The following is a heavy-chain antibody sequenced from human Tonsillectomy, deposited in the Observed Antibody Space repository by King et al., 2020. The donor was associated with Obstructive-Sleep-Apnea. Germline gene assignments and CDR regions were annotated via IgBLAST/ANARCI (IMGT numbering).Heavy chain of an antibody. CDR2: ISAYNGNT. Sequence: QLVQSGAEVKKPGASVKVSCKASGYTFTSYGISWVRPAPGQGLEWMGWISAYNGNTYYAQNLQDRVTMTTDTSTSTAYMELRSLRSDDMAVYYCARDPPPYSRDYFGMDVWGQGTTVTVSS. CDR3: ARDPPPYSRDYFGMDV. D-gene: IGHD4-11*01. J-gene: IGHJ6*02. CDR1: GYTFTSYG. V-gene: IGHV1-18*03.